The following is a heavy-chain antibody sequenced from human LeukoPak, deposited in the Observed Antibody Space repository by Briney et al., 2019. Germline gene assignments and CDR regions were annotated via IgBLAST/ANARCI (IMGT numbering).Heavy chain of an antibody. D-gene: IGHD3-9*01. V-gene: IGHV4-59*08. CDR3: ARQAISYDILSGHREGHIDS. CDR1: GGSISSYY. J-gene: IGHJ4*02. Sequence: SETLSLTCTVSGGSISSYYWSWIRQPPGKGLEWIGYIYYSGSTNYNPSLKSRVTISVDTSKNQFSLKLSSVTAADTAVYYCARQAISYDILSGHREGHIDSWGQGTLVTVSS. CDR2: IYYSGST.